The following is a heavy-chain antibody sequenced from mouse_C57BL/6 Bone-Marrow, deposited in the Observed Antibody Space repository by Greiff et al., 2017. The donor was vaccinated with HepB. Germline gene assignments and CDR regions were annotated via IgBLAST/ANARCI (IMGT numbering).Heavy chain of an antibody. CDR3: ARQAGSSLDY. CDR1: GFTFSDYG. V-gene: IGHV5-15*01. CDR2: ISNLAYSI. Sequence: EVKLVESGGGLVQPGGSLKLSCAASGFTFSDYGMAWVRQAPRKGPEWVAFISNLAYSIYYADTVTGRCTISRENAKNTLYLEMSSLRSEDTAMYYCARQAGSSLDYWGQGTTLTVSS. J-gene: IGHJ2*01. D-gene: IGHD1-1*01.